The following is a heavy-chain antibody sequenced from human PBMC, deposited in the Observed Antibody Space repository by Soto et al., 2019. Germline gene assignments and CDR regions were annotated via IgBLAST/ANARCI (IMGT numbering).Heavy chain of an antibody. Sequence: QVQLQESGPGLVKPSQTLSLTCTVSGGSISSGGYYWSWIRQHPGKGLEWIGYIYYSGSTYYNPSLKSRVTISVDTSKNQFSLKLSSVTAADTAVYYCARALGSITIFGVVVRYFDLWGRGTLVTVSS. CDR1: GGSISSGGYY. D-gene: IGHD3-3*01. V-gene: IGHV4-31*03. CDR2: IYYSGST. J-gene: IGHJ2*01. CDR3: ARALGSITIFGVVVRYFDL.